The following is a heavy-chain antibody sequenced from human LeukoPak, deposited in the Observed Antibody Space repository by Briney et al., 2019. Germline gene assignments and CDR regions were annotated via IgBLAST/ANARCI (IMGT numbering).Heavy chain of an antibody. CDR1: GFTFDDYA. CDR2: ISWNSGSI. D-gene: IGHD6-19*01. Sequence: HPGRSLRLSCAASGFTFDDYAMHWVRQAPGKGLEWVSGISWNSGSIGYADSVKGRFTISRDNAKNSLYLQMNSLRAEDTALYYCAKDIDSYSSGWYGGFDYWGQGTLVTVSS. CDR3: AKDIDSYSSGWYGGFDY. V-gene: IGHV3-9*01. J-gene: IGHJ4*02.